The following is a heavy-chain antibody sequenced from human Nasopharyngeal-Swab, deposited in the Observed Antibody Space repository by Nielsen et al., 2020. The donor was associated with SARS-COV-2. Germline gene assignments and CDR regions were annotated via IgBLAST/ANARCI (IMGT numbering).Heavy chain of an antibody. CDR1: GFTVSSNY. CDR2: IYSGGGT. Sequence: GRSLKISCAASGFTVSSNYMSWVRQAPGKGLEWVSVIYSGGGTRYADSVRGRFTISRDNSKNTLYLQMNSLRAEDTAVYYCARPEYDPWGQGTLVTVSS. D-gene: IGHD2/OR15-2a*01. J-gene: IGHJ5*02. V-gene: IGHV3-66*04. CDR3: ARPEYDP.